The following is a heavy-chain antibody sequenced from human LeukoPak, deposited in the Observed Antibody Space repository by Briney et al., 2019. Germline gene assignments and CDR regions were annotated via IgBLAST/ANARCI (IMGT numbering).Heavy chain of an antibody. CDR2: ISGSGGST. J-gene: IGHJ4*02. Sequence: GGSLRLSCAASGFTFSSYAMSWVRQAPGKGLEWVSAISGSGGSTYYADSVKGRFTISRDNSKNTLYLQMNSLRAEDTAVYYCAKDVFHDYDCVSYFEYWGQGTLVTVSS. CDR1: GFTFSSYA. D-gene: IGHD3-16*01. V-gene: IGHV3-23*01. CDR3: AKDVFHDYDCVSYFEY.